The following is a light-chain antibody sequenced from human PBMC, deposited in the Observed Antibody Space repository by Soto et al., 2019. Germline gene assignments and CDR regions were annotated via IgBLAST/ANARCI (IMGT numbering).Light chain of an antibody. CDR1: QSVINNY. Sequence: VLTQSPGTLSLSPGERATLSCRASQSVINNYLAWYQQKPAQAPRLLIYDVSIRATGIPDRFSGSGSGTDFTLTISTLEPEDFAVYYCQQNGDLPPTFGQGTTVEVK. V-gene: IGKV3-20*01. J-gene: IGKJ1*01. CDR3: QQNGDLPPT. CDR2: DVS.